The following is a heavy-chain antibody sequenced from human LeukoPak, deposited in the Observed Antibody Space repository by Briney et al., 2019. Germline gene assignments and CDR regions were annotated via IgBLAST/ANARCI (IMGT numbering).Heavy chain of an antibody. Sequence: GGSLRLSCAASGFTFDDYGMSWVRHAPGKGLEWVSGINWNGGSTGYADSVKGRFTISRDNSKNTLYLQMNSLRAEDTAVYYCARYYGGNSGDAFDIWGQGTMVTVSS. CDR1: GFTFDDYG. CDR2: INWNGGST. CDR3: ARYYGGNSGDAFDI. J-gene: IGHJ3*02. V-gene: IGHV3-20*04. D-gene: IGHD4-23*01.